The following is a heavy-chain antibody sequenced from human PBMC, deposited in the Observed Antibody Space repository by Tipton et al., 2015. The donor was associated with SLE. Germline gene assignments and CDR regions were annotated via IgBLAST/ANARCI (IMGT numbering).Heavy chain of an antibody. CDR3: AKEEGGGYSAYDGFDY. J-gene: IGHJ4*02. Sequence: SLRXSCATSGFTFGIYAMHWVRQAPGKGLEWVAFIRNDDSNKYYSDSVKGRFTISRDNSKNTLYLQMHSLRPEDTAVYYCAKEEGGGYSAYDGFDYWGQGTLVSVSS. V-gene: IGHV3-30*02. D-gene: IGHD5-12*01. CDR1: GFTFGIYA. CDR2: IRNDDSNK.